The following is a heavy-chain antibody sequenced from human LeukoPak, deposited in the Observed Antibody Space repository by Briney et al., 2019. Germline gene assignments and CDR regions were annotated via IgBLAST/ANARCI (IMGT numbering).Heavy chain of an antibody. CDR1: GYTFTSYD. Sequence: GASVKVSCKASGYTFTSYDINWVRQATGQGLEWMGWMNPNSGNTGYAQKFQGRVTMTRNTSISTAYMELSSLRSEDTAVYYCARGEETVGATLVDYWGQGTLVTVSS. J-gene: IGHJ4*02. CDR3: ARGEETVGATLVDY. V-gene: IGHV1-8*01. CDR2: MNPNSGNT. D-gene: IGHD1-26*01.